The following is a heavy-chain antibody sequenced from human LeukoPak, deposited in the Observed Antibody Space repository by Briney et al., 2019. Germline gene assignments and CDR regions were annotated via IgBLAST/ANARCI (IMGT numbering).Heavy chain of an antibody. D-gene: IGHD3-22*01. J-gene: IGHJ4*02. CDR1: GGSISSGGYY. V-gene: IGHV4-30-2*01. CDR2: IYHSGST. CDR3: ARHKGVITPQDFDY. Sequence: SETLSLTCAVSGGSISSGGYYWSWIRQPPGKGLEWIGYIYHSGSTYYNPALKSRVTISVDRSKNQFSLKLSSVTAADTAVYYCARHKGVITPQDFDYWGQGTLVTVSS.